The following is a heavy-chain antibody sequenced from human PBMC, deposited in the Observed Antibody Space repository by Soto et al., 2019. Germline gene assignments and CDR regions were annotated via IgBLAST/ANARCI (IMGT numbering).Heavy chain of an antibody. Sequence: QVQLVESGGGVVQPGRSLRLSCAASGFTFSHYAMHWVRQAPGKGLEWLATISYNGSNKYYADSVTGRFTISRDSSKSTLYLQMNSLRADDTAVYNCAKGRASDGDTDHFQQWGQGALVTVSP. J-gene: IGHJ1*01. CDR3: AKGRASDGDTDHFQQ. V-gene: IGHV3-30*18. D-gene: IGHD4-17*01. CDR1: GFTFSHYA. CDR2: ISYNGSNK.